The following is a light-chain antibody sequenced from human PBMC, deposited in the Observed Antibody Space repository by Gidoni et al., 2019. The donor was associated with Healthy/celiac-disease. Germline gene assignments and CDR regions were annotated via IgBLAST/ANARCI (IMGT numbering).Light chain of an antibody. V-gene: IGKV1-39*01. Sequence: DIQMTQSPSSLSASVGDRVTITCRASQSISSYLNWYQQKPGKAPKLLIYAASSLQSGVPSRFSGSGSGTDFTLTISSLQPEDFATYYCQQSYSTPQTFXQGTKLEIK. CDR3: QQSYSTPQT. CDR2: AAS. J-gene: IGKJ2*01. CDR1: QSISSY.